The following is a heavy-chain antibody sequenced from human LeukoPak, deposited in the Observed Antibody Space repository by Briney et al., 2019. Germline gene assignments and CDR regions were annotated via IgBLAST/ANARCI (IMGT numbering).Heavy chain of an antibody. V-gene: IGHV3-74*01. Sequence: HPGGSLRLSCAASGFTFDDYAMHWVRQAPGKGLVWVSRINSDGSSTSYADSVKGGFTISRDNAKNTLYLQMNSLRAEDTAVYYCAREAYCSGGSCYPDYWGQGTLVTVSS. CDR1: GFTFDDYA. J-gene: IGHJ4*02. CDR3: AREAYCSGGSCYPDY. D-gene: IGHD2-15*01. CDR2: INSDGSST.